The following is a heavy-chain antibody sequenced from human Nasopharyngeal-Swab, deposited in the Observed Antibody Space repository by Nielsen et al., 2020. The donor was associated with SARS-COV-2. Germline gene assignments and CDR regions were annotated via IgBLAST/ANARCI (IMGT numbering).Heavy chain of an antibody. CDR2: ISSSSTTI. CDR1: GFTFRSCT. J-gene: IGHJ6*02. V-gene: IGHV3-48*02. CDR3: ARDIYPGAYGMDV. Sequence: GESLKISCAASGFTFRSCTLNWVRQAPGKGLEWVSYISSSSTTIYYTGSVRGRFTISRDNAKNSLFLQMNSLRDEDTAVYYCARDIYPGAYGMDVWGQGTTVTVSS. D-gene: IGHD2-2*02.